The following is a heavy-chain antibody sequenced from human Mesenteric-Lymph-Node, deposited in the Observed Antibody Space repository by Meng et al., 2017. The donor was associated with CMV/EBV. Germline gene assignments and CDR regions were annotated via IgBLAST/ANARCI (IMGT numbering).Heavy chain of an antibody. J-gene: IGHJ4*02. D-gene: IGHD3-9*01. CDR1: GGSFSGYY. CDR2: INHSGST. Sequence: HVQVNLLGAGLLKPSATLTVTCAVYGGSFSGYYWNWIRQSPEKGLEWIGDINHSGSTTYNPSFTSRIIISVDTSTNQISLNMSPVTAADTAVYYCARGSSYDILTGYFDYWGQGALVTVSS. CDR3: ARGSSYDILTGYFDY. V-gene: IGHV4-34*01.